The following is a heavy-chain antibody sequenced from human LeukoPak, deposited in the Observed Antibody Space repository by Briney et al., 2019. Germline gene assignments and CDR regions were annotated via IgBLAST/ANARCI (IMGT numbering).Heavy chain of an antibody. CDR3: ARFNLSAAGSHFDH. Sequence: SETLSLTCIVSGGSFSGYYWSWIRQPPGKGLEGIGYIYEGSTTSYNPSLKSRVTISVDTSKNQFSLRVTSVTAADTAVYSCARFNLSAAGSHFDHWGQGALVTVSS. V-gene: IGHV4-59*01. CDR2: IYEGSTT. D-gene: IGHD6-13*01. J-gene: IGHJ4*02. CDR1: GGSFSGYY.